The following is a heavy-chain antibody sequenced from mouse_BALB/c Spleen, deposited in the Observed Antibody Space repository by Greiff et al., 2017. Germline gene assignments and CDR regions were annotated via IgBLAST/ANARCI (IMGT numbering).Heavy chain of an antibody. D-gene: IGHD1-1*01. CDR3: TRENYYGSSWFAY. V-gene: IGHV1-5*01. CDR2: IYPGNSDT. J-gene: IGHJ3*01. Sequence: VQLQQSGTVLARPGASVKMSCKASGYTFTSYWMHWVKQRPGQGLEWIGAIYPGNSDTSYNQKFKGKAKLTAVTSTSTAYMELSSLTNEDSAVYYCTRENYYGSSWFAYWGQGTLVTVSA. CDR1: GYTFTSYW.